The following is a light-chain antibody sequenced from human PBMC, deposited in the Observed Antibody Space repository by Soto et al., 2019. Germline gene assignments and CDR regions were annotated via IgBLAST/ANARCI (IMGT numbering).Light chain of an antibody. CDR3: SSYTSSRTLV. V-gene: IGLV2-14*01. Sequence: QSVLTQPASVSGSPGQSITISCTGTSSDVGGYNYVSWYQQHPGKAPKLMIYEVSNRPSGVSNRFSGSKSGNTASLTISGLQAEDEADYYCSSYTSSRTLVFGPGNKVTV. CDR1: SSDVGGYNY. CDR2: EVS. J-gene: IGLJ1*01.